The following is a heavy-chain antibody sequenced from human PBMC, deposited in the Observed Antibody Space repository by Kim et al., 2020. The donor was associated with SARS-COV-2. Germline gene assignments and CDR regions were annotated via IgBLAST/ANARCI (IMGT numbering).Heavy chain of an antibody. CDR3: AKRKNYCSSTSCYKRVNA. D-gene: IGHD2-2*02. V-gene: IGHV4-34*12. J-gene: IGHJ3*01. CDR2: IIHSLST. Sequence: SETLSLTCTRTRSCFSGTYSSSIPQPPGKFLLCIADIIHSLSTNYNPSLKSLTTISVDTSNNHFSLNLSPVTASPPAVYYCAKRKNYCSSTSCYKRVNA. CDR1: RSCFSGTY.